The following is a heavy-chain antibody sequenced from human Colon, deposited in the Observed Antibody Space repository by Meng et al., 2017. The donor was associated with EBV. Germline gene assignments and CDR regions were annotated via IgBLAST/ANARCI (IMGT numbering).Heavy chain of an antibody. V-gene: IGHV4-30-4*01. CDR2: IYYTGST. Sequence: VALQVSGPGLVKPSHPLSLTRTVSGGSTNSGNYYWSWIRQPPGKGLEWIGYIYYTGSTYYNPSLKSRVTISMDTSKNQFSLRLSSVTAADTAVYYCARNYYFDYWGQGTLVTVSS. J-gene: IGHJ4*02. CDR3: ARNYYFDY. CDR1: GGSTNSGNYY.